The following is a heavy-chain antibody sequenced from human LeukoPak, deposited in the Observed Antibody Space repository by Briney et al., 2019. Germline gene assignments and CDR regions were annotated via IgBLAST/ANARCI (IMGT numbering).Heavy chain of an antibody. CDR3: ARHEVGYQLLPYYFDY. V-gene: IGHV4-39*01. CDR2: IYYSGST. D-gene: IGHD2-2*01. Sequence: SETLSLTCTVSGASISSSSYYWGWLRQPPGKGLEWIGSIYYSGSTYYNPSLKSRVTISVDTSKNQFYLKLSSVTAADTAVYYRARHEVGYQLLPYYFDYWGQGTLVTVSS. J-gene: IGHJ4*02. CDR1: GASISSSSYY.